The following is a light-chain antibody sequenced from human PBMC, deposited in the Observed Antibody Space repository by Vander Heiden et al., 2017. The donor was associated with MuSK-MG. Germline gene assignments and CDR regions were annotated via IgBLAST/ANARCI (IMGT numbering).Light chain of an antibody. V-gene: IGKV3-11*01. J-gene: IGKJ2*01. CDR2: DAS. CDR3: QHSSGWI. Sequence: ELVLTQSPATLSLAPGERATLSCRASQSVSSYLDWDQQKPGQDPRIIIYDASKRGTGIQVRFSGSGSGTDFTITISSLEAEDFEVYYGQHSSGWIFGQGTKVXIK. CDR1: QSVSSY.